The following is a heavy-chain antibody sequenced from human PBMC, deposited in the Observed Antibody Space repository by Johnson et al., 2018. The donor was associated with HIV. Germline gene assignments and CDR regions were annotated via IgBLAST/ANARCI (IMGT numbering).Heavy chain of an antibody. CDR3: ARDWVIGDAFDI. CDR1: GFTFSDYY. CDR2: ISSSGNPI. D-gene: IGHD2-21*01. Sequence: QVQLVESGGGVVQPGRSLRLSCAASGFTFSDYYMSWIRKAPGKGLEWVSYISSSGNPIYYADSVKGRFTISRDNAKNSLYLQMNSLRAEDTAVYYCARDWVIGDAFDIWGQGTKVTVSS. V-gene: IGHV3-11*04. J-gene: IGHJ3*02.